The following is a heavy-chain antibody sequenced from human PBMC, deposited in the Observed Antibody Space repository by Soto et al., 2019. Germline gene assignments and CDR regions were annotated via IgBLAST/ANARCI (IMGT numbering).Heavy chain of an antibody. Sequence: SETLSLTCAVYGGSFSGYYWSWIRQPPGKGLEWIGEINHSGSTNYNPSLKSRVTISVDTSKNKFSLKLSSVTAADTAFYYCARGSYDYVWGSYRYTHPFDYWGQGTLVTVS. CDR1: GGSFSGYY. V-gene: IGHV4-34*01. CDR3: ARGSYDYVWGSYRYTHPFDY. D-gene: IGHD3-16*02. CDR2: INHSGST. J-gene: IGHJ4*02.